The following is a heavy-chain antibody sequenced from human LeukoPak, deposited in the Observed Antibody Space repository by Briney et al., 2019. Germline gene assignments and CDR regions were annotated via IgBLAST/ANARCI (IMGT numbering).Heavy chain of an antibody. V-gene: IGHV4-39*07. D-gene: IGHD3-22*01. CDR2: IYYSGST. CDR3: ARDPARHYNSGCLFDY. Sequence: PSETLSLTCTVSGGSISSSSYYWGWIRQPPGKGLEWIGSIYYSGSTYYNPSLKSRVTISVDTSKNQFSLKLSSVTAADTAVYYCARDPARHYNSGCLFDYWGQGTLVTVSS. CDR1: GGSISSSSYY. J-gene: IGHJ4*02.